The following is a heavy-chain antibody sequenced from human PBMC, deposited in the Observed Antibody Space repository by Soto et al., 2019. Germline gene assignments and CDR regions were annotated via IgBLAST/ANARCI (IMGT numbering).Heavy chain of an antibody. CDR1: GGSISSGGYY. V-gene: IGHV4-31*03. CDR2: IYYSGST. CDR3: GGGGGDDYVGGYYFDY. D-gene: IGHD3-16*01. J-gene: IGHJ4*02. Sequence: QVQLQESGPGLVKPSQTLSLTCTVSGGSISSGGYYWSWIRQHPGKGLEWIGYIYYSGSTYYNPSLRGRVTISVDTSTNRFSLRLSSVTAADTAVYCGGGGGGDDYVGGYYFDYWGQGTLVTVSS.